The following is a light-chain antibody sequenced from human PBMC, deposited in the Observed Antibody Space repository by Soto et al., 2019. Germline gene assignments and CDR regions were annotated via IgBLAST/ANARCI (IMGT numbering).Light chain of an antibody. CDR1: SSDVGDYNY. CDR2: EVS. J-gene: IGLJ2*01. V-gene: IGLV2-14*01. CDR3: SSSITNNIVV. Sequence: QSALTQPASVSGSPGQSITISCTGTSSDVGDYNYVSWYQQHPGKAPKLIVYEVSHRLSGVSDRFSGSKSGHTASLTISGLQDDDEADYDCSSSITNNIVVFGGGTKVTVL.